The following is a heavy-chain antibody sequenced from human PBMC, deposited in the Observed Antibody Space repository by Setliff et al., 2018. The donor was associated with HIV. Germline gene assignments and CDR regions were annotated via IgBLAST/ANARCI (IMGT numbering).Heavy chain of an antibody. CDR1: GCTFSSYW. D-gene: IGHD2-21*01. CDR2: IQHHGSEI. V-gene: IGHV3-7*05. Sequence: GGSLRLSCAASGCTFSSYWKAWVRQCPGKGLEWVANIQHHGSEIHYVASVEGRFTISRDNAKNSLYLQMNSLRAEDTAVYYCAKRRVCNTSCYIVDYMDVWGKGTTVTVSS. CDR3: AKRRVCNTSCYIVDYMDV. J-gene: IGHJ6*03.